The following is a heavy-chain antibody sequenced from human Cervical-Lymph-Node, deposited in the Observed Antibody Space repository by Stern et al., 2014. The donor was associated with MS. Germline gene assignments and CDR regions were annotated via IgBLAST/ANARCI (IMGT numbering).Heavy chain of an antibody. V-gene: IGHV4-61*01. CDR1: GGSVSSSSHY. J-gene: IGHJ4*02. D-gene: IGHD3-16*01. Sequence: QVQLQESGPGLVKPSETLSITCTVSGGSVSSSSHYWSWIRQPPGRRLEWIGHIHSSGRTNYNPTLKSRLTISLDTSKNLFSLELKAVTAADTSVFYCARDFGSLDHWGQGTLVTVSS. CDR2: IHSSGRT. CDR3: ARDFGSLDH.